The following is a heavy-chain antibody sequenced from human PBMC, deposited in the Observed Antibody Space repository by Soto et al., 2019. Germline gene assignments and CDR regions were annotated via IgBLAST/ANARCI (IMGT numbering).Heavy chain of an antibody. CDR1: GGSISTVDYW. D-gene: IGHD7-27*01. Sequence: QVQLQESGPGLVKPSQTLSLTCTVSGGSISTVDYWWSWIRQSPDMGLEWIGHIYDGGRTYNNPSLESRVTMSVGTSKSQLSLTLRSVSAADTAVYYCARGPSGDKVDSWGQGTLVTVSS. V-gene: IGHV4-30-4*01. CDR2: IYDGGRT. CDR3: ARGPSGDKVDS. J-gene: IGHJ4*02.